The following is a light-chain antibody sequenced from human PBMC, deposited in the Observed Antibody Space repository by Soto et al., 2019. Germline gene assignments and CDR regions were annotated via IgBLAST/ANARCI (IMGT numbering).Light chain of an antibody. V-gene: IGKV3-20*01. CDR3: QQQGLPSIT. Sequence: EIVLTQSPATMSLYPGERATLFCRASQRGSSYLAWYQQQPGQAPRLRIYGASSRATGIPDRFSGSGSGTDFTLTSIRPEPGDFAVYYCQQQGLPSITFGQGTQVEIK. J-gene: IGKJ1*01. CDR2: GAS. CDR1: QRGSSY.